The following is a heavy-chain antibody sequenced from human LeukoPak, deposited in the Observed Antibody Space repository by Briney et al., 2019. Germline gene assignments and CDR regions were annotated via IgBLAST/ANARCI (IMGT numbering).Heavy chain of an antibody. J-gene: IGHJ5*02. D-gene: IGHD6-19*01. V-gene: IGHV3-23*01. CDR2: IEASGGAT. Sequence: GESLRLSCAASGFTFSAYAMYWVLQAPGKGLEWVSSIEASGGATYYADSVKGRFTISRDNSKNTFYLQMNSLRAEDAAVYYCAKGSGSGWYGWFAPWGQGTLVTVSS. CDR1: GFTFSAYA. CDR3: AKGSGSGWYGWFAP.